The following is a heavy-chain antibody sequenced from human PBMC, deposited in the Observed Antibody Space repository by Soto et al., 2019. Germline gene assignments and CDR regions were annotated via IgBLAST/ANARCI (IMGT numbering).Heavy chain of an antibody. CDR1: GYSFTSYW. J-gene: IGHJ4*02. CDR2: IYPGDSDT. Sequence: EVQLVQSGAEVKKPGESLKISCKGSGYSFTSYWIGWVRQMPGKGLEWMGIIYPGDSDTRYSPSFQGQVTISADKSITTAYVQWSSLKASDTAMCYCARRERLDISCGSGGHRDYGGQGTLVTVSS. CDR3: ARRERLDISCGSGGHRDY. V-gene: IGHV5-51*03. D-gene: IGHD3-10*01.